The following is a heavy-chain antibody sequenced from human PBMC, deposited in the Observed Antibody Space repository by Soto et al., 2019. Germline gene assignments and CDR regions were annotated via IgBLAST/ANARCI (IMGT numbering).Heavy chain of an antibody. Sequence: SETLSLTCTVSGGSISHNYWSWIRQPPGKGLEWIGYIYYSGTTNYNPSLKSRVAISVDTSKNHLSLDVTSVTAADTAVYYCARAHSLRYIAAAPYALDVWGQGTTVTVSS. CDR2: IYYSGTT. CDR1: GGSISHNY. V-gene: IGHV4-59*01. D-gene: IGHD6-13*01. J-gene: IGHJ6*02. CDR3: ARAHSLRYIAAAPYALDV.